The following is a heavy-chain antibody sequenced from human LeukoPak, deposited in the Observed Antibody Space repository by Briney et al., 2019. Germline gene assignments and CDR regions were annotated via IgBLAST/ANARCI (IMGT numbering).Heavy chain of an antibody. CDR1: GFTFSSYD. V-gene: IGHV3-13*04. CDR3: ARSSSWYYFDY. J-gene: IGHJ4*02. D-gene: IGHD6-13*01. CDR2: IGTAGDT. Sequence: PGGSLRLSCAASGFTFSSYDMHWVRQATGKGLEWVSAIGTAGDTYYPVSVKGRFTISRENAKNSLYLQMNSLRAGDTAVYYCARSSSWYYFDYWGQGTLVTVSS.